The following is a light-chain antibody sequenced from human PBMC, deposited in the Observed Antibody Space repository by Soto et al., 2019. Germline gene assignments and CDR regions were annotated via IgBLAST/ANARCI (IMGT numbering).Light chain of an antibody. CDR1: QSVSSY. Sequence: EIVLTQSPATLSLSPGERATLSCRASQSVSSYLAWYQQKPGKAPRLLIYDASNSATGIPARFSGSGSGTDFTLTISSLEPEEFAVYYCQQRSNWPTFGGGTKVEIK. CDR2: DAS. CDR3: QQRSNWPT. V-gene: IGKV3-11*01. J-gene: IGKJ4*01.